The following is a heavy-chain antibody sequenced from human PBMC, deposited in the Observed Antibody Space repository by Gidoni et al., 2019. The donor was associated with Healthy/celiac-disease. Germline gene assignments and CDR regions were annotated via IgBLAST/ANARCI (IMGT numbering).Heavy chain of an antibody. Sequence: EVQLVETGGGLVKPGGSRGLSCAASDFTFSSYSMNWVRQAQGKGLELVSFISSSSSYIYYADSVKGRFTISRDNAKNSLYLQMNSLRAEDTAVYYCARTVGSGSSEWFDPWGQGTLVTVSS. D-gene: IGHD3-10*01. J-gene: IGHJ5*02. V-gene: IGHV3-21*01. CDR3: ARTVGSGSSEWFDP. CDR2: ISSSSSYI. CDR1: DFTFSSYS.